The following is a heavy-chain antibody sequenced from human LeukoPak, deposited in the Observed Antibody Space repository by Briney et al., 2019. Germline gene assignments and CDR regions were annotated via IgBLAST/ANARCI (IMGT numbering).Heavy chain of an antibody. CDR1: GFTFSSYW. D-gene: IGHD3-16*01. CDR2: INWNGGST. V-gene: IGHV3-20*04. CDR3: ARDKKFYFFWGVFFSACFAP. Sequence: GGSLRLSCAASGFTFSSYWMHWVRQAPGKGLEWVSGINWNGGSTGYADSVKGRFTISRDNAKNSLYLQMNSLRAEDTALYYCARDKKFYFFWGVFFSACFAPGGRGPLVPVP. J-gene: IGHJ5*02.